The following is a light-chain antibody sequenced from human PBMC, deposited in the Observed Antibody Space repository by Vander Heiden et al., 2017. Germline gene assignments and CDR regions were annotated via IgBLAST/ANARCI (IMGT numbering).Light chain of an antibody. J-gene: IGKJ4*01. V-gene: IGKV3-11*01. Sequence: EIVLTQSQATLTLSPAERATLSCRASHRVSSYLAWYQQKPGQAPRLLIYDASNSATGIPARFSGSGSGTDFTLTISSRVPEDFAVYYCHQRSYWPPLTFGGGTKVEIK. CDR2: DAS. CDR3: HQRSYWPPLT. CDR1: HRVSSY.